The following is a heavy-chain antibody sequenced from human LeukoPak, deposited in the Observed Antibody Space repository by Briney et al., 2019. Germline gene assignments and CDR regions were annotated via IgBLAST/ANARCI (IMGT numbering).Heavy chain of an antibody. V-gene: IGHV5-51*01. Sequence: GESLKISCKGSGYSFANYWIGWVSQMPGTGLEWMGIIYPGDSDTRYSPSFQGQVTISADKSITTAYLQWSSLKASDTAMYYCARLTSAFDIWGQGTMVTVSS. CDR2: IYPGDSDT. CDR1: GYSFANYW. J-gene: IGHJ3*02. CDR3: ARLTSAFDI.